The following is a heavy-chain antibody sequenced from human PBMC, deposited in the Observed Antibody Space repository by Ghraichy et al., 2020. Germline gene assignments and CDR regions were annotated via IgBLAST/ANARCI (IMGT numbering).Heavy chain of an antibody. CDR2: IYQSWST. Sequence: ESLNIYCTVSGESISSSSYYWGWIRQPPGKGPGWIGRIYQSWSTDYNPSLKSRVTISVETAKNQFSLKLSSVTAADTAVYYCARHIGYCYGSVCYRDWSDPWGQGTLVTASS. D-gene: IGHD3-10*01. V-gene: IGHV4-39*01. CDR3: ARHIGYCYGSVCYRDWSDP. J-gene: IGHJ5*02. CDR1: GESISSSSYY.